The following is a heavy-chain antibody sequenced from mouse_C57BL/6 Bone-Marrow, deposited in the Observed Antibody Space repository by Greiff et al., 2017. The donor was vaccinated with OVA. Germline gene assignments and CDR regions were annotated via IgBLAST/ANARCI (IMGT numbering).Heavy chain of an antibody. CDR1: GFTFSSYG. J-gene: IGHJ4*01. V-gene: IGHV5-6*01. D-gene: IGHD2-1*01. Sequence: EVQRVESGGDLVKPGGSLKLSCAASGFTFSSYGMSWVRQTPDKRLEWVATISSGGSYTYYPDSVKGRFTISRDNAKNTLYLQMSSLKSEDTAMYYCARPLLYYYAMDYWGQGTSVTVSS. CDR2: ISSGGSYT. CDR3: ARPLLYYYAMDY.